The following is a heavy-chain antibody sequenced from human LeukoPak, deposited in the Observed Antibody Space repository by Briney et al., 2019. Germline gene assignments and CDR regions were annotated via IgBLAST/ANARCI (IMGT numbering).Heavy chain of an antibody. Sequence: SETLSLTCTVSGGSISSYYWSWIRQPPGKGLEGMGYIYYSWSTNYNPSQKSPVTISVDTSKTKFSLKLSSVNAADKAVYYCASGVTATHLDYWGQGTLVTVSS. J-gene: IGHJ4*02. CDR2: IYYSWST. V-gene: IGHV4-59*01. D-gene: IGHD2-21*02. CDR1: GGSISSYY. CDR3: ASGVTATHLDY.